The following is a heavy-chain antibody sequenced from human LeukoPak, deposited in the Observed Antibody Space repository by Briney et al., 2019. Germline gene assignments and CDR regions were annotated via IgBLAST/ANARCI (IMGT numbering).Heavy chain of an antibody. D-gene: IGHD3-22*01. CDR3: ARVTGYYYENTGYYHNAFDI. J-gene: IGHJ3*02. CDR2: INPNSGGT. V-gene: IGHV1-2*02. CDR1: GYTFSGYY. Sequence: ASVKVSCKASGYTFSGYYMHWVRQAPGQGLEWMGWINPNSGGTNYAQKFQGRVTMTRNTSISTAYMELSRLRSDDTAVYYCARVTGYYYENTGYYHNAFDIWGQGTMVTVSS.